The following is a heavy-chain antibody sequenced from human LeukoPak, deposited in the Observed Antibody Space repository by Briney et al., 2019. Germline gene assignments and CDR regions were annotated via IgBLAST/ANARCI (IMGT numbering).Heavy chain of an antibody. CDR2: ISAYNGNT. J-gene: IGHJ4*02. D-gene: IGHD5-24*01. CDR1: GYTFTSYG. CDR3: ARDHGRWLQYYYFDY. Sequence: ASVKVSCKASGYTFTSYGISWVRQAPGQGLEWMGWISAYNGNTNYAQKLQGRDTMTTDTSTSTAYMELRSLRSDDTAVYYCARDHGRWLQYYYFDYWGQGTLVTVSS. V-gene: IGHV1-18*01.